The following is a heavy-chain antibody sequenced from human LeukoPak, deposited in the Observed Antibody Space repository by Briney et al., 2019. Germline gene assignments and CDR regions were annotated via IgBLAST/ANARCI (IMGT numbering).Heavy chain of an antibody. J-gene: IGHJ4*02. CDR1: GYTFTGYY. CDR3: ARSSAYYYDSSGYYIPFDY. Sequence: ASVKVSCKASGYTFTGYYMHWVRQAPGQGLEWMGWINPNSGGTNYAQKFQGWVTMTRDTSISTAYMELSRLRSDDTAVYYCARSSAYYYDSSGYYIPFDYWGQGTLVTVSS. D-gene: IGHD3-22*01. V-gene: IGHV1-2*04. CDR2: INPNSGGT.